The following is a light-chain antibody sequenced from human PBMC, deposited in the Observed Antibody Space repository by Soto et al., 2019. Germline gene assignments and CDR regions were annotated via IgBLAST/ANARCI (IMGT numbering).Light chain of an antibody. CDR3: LQDYNYPFT. J-gene: IGKJ3*01. V-gene: IGKV1-6*01. Sequence: AIQMTQSPSSLSASVGDRVTITCRASQGIRNDLGWYQQKPGKAPKLLIYAASSLQSGVPSRFSGSGSGTDFTLTISRLQPEDFATYYYLQDYNYPFTFGPGTKVDIK. CDR1: QGIRND. CDR2: AAS.